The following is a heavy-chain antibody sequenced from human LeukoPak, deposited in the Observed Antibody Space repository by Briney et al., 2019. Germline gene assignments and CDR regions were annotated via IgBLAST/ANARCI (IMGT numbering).Heavy chain of an antibody. CDR3: AFSSYYLQGNYYYMDG. V-gene: IGHV1-18*01. J-gene: IGHJ6*03. CDR1: GYTFSSHG. Sequence: ASVKVSCKASGYTFSSHGNIWVRQAPGQGLEWMGWISAYNGDTNYAQKFQGRVTMTTDTSTSTVYMELRSLRSGDTAVYYCAFSSYYLQGNYYYMDGWGKGTTVTVSS. D-gene: IGHD1-26*01. CDR2: ISAYNGDT.